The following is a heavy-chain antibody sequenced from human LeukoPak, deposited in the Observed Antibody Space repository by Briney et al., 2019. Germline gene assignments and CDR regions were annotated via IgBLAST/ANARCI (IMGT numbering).Heavy chain of an antibody. CDR3: ARGGRIVVVPAATPGYNWFDP. CDR1: GGTFSSYA. Sequence: SVKVSCKASGGTFSSYAISWMRQAPGQGLEWMGGITPIFGTANYAQKFQGRVTITADESTSTAYMELSSLRSEDTAVYYCARGGRIVVVPAATPGYNWFDPWGQGTLVTVSS. D-gene: IGHD2-2*01. CDR2: ITPIFGTA. J-gene: IGHJ5*02. V-gene: IGHV1-69*13.